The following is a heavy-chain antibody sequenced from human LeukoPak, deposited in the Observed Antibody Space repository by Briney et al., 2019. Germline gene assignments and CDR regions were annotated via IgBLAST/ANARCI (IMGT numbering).Heavy chain of an antibody. CDR1: GFTFSSYA. CDR2: ISGSGGST. CDR3: AGRNYYDSSGSDAFDI. J-gene: IGHJ3*02. Sequence: GGSLRLSCAASGFTFSSYAMSWVRQAPGKGLEWVSAISGSGGSTYYADSVKGRFTISRDNSKNTLYLQMNSLRAEDTAVYYCAGRNYYDSSGSDAFDIWGQETMVTVSS. V-gene: IGHV3-23*01. D-gene: IGHD3-22*01.